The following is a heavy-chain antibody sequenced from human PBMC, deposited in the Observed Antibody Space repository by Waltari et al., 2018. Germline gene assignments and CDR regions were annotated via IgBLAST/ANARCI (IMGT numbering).Heavy chain of an antibody. Sequence: EVQLVQSGAEVKKPGESLKLSCKGSGYSFTIYWIGWVRQMPGKGLEWIGIIYYSGSTYYNPSLKSRVTISVDTSKNQFSLKLSSVTAADTAVYYCARDHGYSSGWYVYWGQGTLVTVSS. CDR3: ARDHGYSSGWYVY. J-gene: IGHJ4*02. CDR1: GYSFTIYW. CDR2: IYYSGST. V-gene: IGHV5-51*03. D-gene: IGHD6-19*01.